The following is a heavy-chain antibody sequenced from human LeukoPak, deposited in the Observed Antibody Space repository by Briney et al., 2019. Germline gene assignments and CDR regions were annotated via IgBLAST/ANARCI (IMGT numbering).Heavy chain of an antibody. CDR3: ARGDLYGSGRAEYYFDY. CDR1: GFTVSSNY. J-gene: IGHJ4*02. V-gene: IGHV3-66*01. CDR2: IYSGGGT. Sequence: GGSLRLSCAASGFTVSSNYMSWVRQAPGKGLECVSVIYSGGGTYYADSVKGRFTISRDNSKNTLYLQMNSLRAEDTAVYYCARGDLYGSGRAEYYFDYWGQGTLVTVSS. D-gene: IGHD3-10*01.